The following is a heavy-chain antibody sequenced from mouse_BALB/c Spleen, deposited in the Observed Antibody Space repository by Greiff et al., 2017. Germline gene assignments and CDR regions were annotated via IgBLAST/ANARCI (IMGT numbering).Heavy chain of an antibody. CDR1: GYSFTSYW. V-gene: IGHV1-5*01. Sequence: EVHLVESGTVLARPGASVKMSCKASGYSFTSYWMHWVKQRPGQGLEWIGAIYPGNSDTSYNQKFKGKAKLTAVTSASTAYMELSSLTNEDSAVYYCTRIKVRAMDYWGQGTLVTVSA. CDR2: IYPGNSDT. J-gene: IGHJ3*01. CDR3: TRIKVRAMDY. D-gene: IGHD2-14*01.